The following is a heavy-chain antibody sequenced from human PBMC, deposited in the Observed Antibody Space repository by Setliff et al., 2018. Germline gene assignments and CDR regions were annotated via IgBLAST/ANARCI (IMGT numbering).Heavy chain of an antibody. CDR2: IDWDDDK. Sequence: TLSLTCAVSGCSISSGYYWGWIRQPPGKALEWLARIDWDDDKYYSTSLKTRLTISKDTSKNQVVLIMTDMDPVDTATYYCARIEGGLLDGFDYWGQGTLVTVSS. CDR3: ARIEGGLLDGFDY. D-gene: IGHD2-21*02. V-gene: IGHV2-70*11. J-gene: IGHJ4*02. CDR1: GCSISSGYYW.